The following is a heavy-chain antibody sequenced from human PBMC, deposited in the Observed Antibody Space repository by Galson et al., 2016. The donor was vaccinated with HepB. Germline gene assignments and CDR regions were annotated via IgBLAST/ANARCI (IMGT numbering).Heavy chain of an antibody. V-gene: IGHV2-70*01. CDR3: ARILRIPVRRGENYPYAMDV. Sequence: PALVKPTQTLTLTCTFSGFSLSTSGMSVSWIRQPPGKALEWLALIDWDDDKSYNTSLKTRLAISKDTSKNQVVLTMTNMDPGDTPTYYCARILRIPVRRGENYPYAMDVWGQGTTLTVSS. CDR2: IDWDDDK. D-gene: IGHD6-6*01. CDR1: GFSLSTSGMS. J-gene: IGHJ6*02.